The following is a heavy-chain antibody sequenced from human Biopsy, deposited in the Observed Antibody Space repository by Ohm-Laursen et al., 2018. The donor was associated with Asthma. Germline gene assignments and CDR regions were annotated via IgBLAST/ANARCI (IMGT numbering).Heavy chain of an antibody. CDR3: ARKAGSCISRTCYSLDF. J-gene: IGHJ4*02. CDR1: GGTFNTYV. CDR2: INSVFGTT. D-gene: IGHD2-2*01. Sequence: GASVNLSCTSLGGTFNTYVIGWVRQAPGQGLEWMGGINSVFGTTTYPQKFQDRVTITADDSTSTVYMELSSLRSEDTAVYYCARKAGSCISRTCYSLDFWGQGTLVTVSS. V-gene: IGHV1-69*13.